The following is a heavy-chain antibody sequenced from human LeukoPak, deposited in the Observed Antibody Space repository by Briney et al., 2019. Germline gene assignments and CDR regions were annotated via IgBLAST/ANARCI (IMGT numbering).Heavy chain of an antibody. Sequence: SETLSLTCTVSGGSISSYYWSWIRQPPGKGLEWIGYIYYSGSTNYNPSLKSRVTISVDTSKNQFSLKLSSVTAADTAVYYCARVAPVRVNYYYYYYMDVWGKGTTVTVSS. V-gene: IGHV4-59*01. J-gene: IGHJ6*03. CDR1: GGSISSYY. CDR3: ARVAPVRVNYYYYYYMDV. D-gene: IGHD3-10*01. CDR2: IYYSGST.